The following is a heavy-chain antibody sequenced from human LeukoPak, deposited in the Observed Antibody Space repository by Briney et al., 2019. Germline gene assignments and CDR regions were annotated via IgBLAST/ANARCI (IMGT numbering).Heavy chain of an antibody. V-gene: IGHV3-48*01. CDR1: GFTFSDYS. Sequence: GGSLRLSCAVSGFTFSDYSMDWVRQAPGKGPEWVSYISDTGHAIYYADSVKGRFIISRDNARNSLYLQMNSLRAEDTALYHCARNNGMDVWGQGTTVIVSS. CDR3: ARNNGMDV. J-gene: IGHJ6*02. CDR2: ISDTGHAI.